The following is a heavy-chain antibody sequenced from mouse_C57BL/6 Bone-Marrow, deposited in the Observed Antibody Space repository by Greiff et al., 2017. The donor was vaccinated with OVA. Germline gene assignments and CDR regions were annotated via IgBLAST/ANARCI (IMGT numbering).Heavy chain of an antibody. CDR3: ARRYYGSSYWYFDV. J-gene: IGHJ1*03. CDR1: GYTFTSYW. CDR2: IYPGSGST. D-gene: IGHD1-1*01. Sequence: VQLQPPGAELVKPGASVKMSCKASGYTFTSYWITWVKQRPGQGLEWIGDIYPGSGSTNYNEKFKSKATLTVDTSSSTAYMQLSSLTSEDSAVYYCARRYYGSSYWYFDVWGTGTTVTVSS. V-gene: IGHV1-55*01.